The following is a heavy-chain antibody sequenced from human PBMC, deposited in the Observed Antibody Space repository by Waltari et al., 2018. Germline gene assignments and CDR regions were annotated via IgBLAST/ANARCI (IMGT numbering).Heavy chain of an antibody. CDR3: ARGAAIFGVVIGFDP. V-gene: IGHV4-61*09. Sequence: QVQLQESGPGLVKPSQTLSLICTVSGGSISSGSYYWSWIRQPAGKGPEWIGYIYTSGSTNYNPSLKSRVTISVDTYKNQFALKLSSVTAADTAVYYCARGAAIFGVVIGFDPWGQGTLVTVSS. CDR1: GGSISSGSYY. J-gene: IGHJ5*02. D-gene: IGHD3-3*01. CDR2: IYTSGST.